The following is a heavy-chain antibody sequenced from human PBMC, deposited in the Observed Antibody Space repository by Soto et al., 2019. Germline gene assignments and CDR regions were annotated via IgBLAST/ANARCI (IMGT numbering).Heavy chain of an antibody. J-gene: IGHJ5*02. CDR3: ARVLGTYYDFWSGPAILNWFDP. D-gene: IGHD3-3*01. V-gene: IGHV4-30-4*01. Sequence: PSETLSLTCTVSGGSISSGDYYWSWIRQPPGKGLEWIGYIYYSGSTYYNPSLKSRVTISVDTSKNQFSLKLSSVTAADTAVYYCARVLGTYYDFWSGPAILNWFDPWGQGTLVTVS. CDR1: GGSISSGDYY. CDR2: IYYSGST.